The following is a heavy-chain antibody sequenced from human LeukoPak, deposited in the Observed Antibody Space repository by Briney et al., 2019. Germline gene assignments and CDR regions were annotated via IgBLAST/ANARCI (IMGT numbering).Heavy chain of an antibody. J-gene: IGHJ6*03. CDR3: AKHLGSHSFLFYYMDV. V-gene: IGHV3-23*01. CDR1: QFTFSRFA. CDR2: LSGSGTAT. Sequence: TGGSLRLSCEASQFTFSRFAMSWIRQAPGTGLEWVSTLSGSGTATYYADSVKGRFTTSRDNSKDTLYLQMDILRADDTAVYYCAKHLGSHSFLFYYMDVWGTGTSVIVSS. D-gene: IGHD2-21*01.